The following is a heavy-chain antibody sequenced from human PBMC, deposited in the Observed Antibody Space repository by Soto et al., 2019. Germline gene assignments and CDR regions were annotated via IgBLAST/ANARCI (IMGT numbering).Heavy chain of an antibody. CDR2: IYYSGST. V-gene: IGHV4-31*03. CDR1: GGSIGSGGYY. D-gene: IGHD3-22*01. J-gene: IGHJ3*02. Sequence: PSETLSLTCTVSGGSIGSGGYYWSWIRQHPGKGLEWIGYIYYSGSTYYNPSLKSRVTISVDTSKNQFSLKLSSVTAADTAVYYCARDGSSGPWNDAFDIWGQGTMVTVSS. CDR3: ARDGSSGPWNDAFDI.